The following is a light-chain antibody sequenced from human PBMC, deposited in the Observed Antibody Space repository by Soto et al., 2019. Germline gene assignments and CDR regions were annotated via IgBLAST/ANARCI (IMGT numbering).Light chain of an antibody. V-gene: IGKV1-9*01. CDR3: QQLNSYPIT. J-gene: IGKJ5*01. CDR1: QGISSY. Sequence: DIPLTQSPSFLSTSVGDRVTITCRASQGISSYLAWYQQKPGKAPKLLIYAASTLLSGVPSRFSGSGSGIEFTLTISSLQPEDFATYYCQQLNSYPITFGQGTRLEIK. CDR2: AAS.